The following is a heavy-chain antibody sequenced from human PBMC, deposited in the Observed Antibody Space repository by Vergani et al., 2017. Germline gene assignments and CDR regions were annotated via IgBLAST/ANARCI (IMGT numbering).Heavy chain of an antibody. V-gene: IGHV3-30*02. CDR1: GFTFSSYE. CDR3: ANSYCSSLSCYAFYGMEV. J-gene: IGHJ6*02. CDR2: LRYDGSNE. Sequence: VQLVESGGGLVQPGGSLRLSCAASGFTFSSYEMNWVRQAPGKGLEWVAFLRYDGSNEYYGDAVKGRFIISRDNSKNMLSLEMHSLRPEDTAVYYCANSYCSSLSCYAFYGMEVWGQGTTVTVSS. D-gene: IGHD2-2*01.